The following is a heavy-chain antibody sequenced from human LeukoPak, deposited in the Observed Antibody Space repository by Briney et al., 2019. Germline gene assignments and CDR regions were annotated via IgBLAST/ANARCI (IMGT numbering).Heavy chain of an antibody. CDR1: RFTFSSYG. V-gene: IGHV3-30*19. Sequence: GGSLRLSCAASRFTFSSYGMHWVRQAPGKGLEWVALVSYDGSNQYYADSVKGRFTISRDNSKNMLYLQMNSLSTEDTAVYYCARDPSLRTTLDYWGQGTLVTVSS. CDR3: ARDPSLRTTLDY. CDR2: VSYDGSNQ. D-gene: IGHD1-1*01. J-gene: IGHJ4*02.